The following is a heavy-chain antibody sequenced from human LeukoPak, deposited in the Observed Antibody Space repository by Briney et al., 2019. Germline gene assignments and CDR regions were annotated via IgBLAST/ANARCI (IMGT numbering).Heavy chain of an antibody. CDR1: GASVSSGDYY. Sequence: PSETLSLTCTVSGASVSSGDYYWSWIRQPPGKGLEWIGEINHSGSTNYNPSLKSRVTISVDTSKNQFSLKLSSVTAADTAVYYCARGPDWFDPWGQGTLVTVSS. CDR2: INHSGST. CDR3: ARGPDWFDP. J-gene: IGHJ5*02. V-gene: IGHV4-61*08.